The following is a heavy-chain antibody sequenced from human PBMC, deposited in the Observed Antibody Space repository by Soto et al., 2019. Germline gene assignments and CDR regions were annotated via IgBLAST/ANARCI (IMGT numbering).Heavy chain of an antibody. V-gene: IGHV4-31*03. CDR1: GGSISSGGYY. CDR2: IYYSGST. J-gene: IGHJ3*02. D-gene: IGHD2-2*02. CDR3: ARDSHYCSSTSCYSPLAFDI. Sequence: PSETLSLTCTVSGGSISSGGYYWSWIRQHPGKGLEWIGYIYYSGSTYYNPSLKSRVTISVDTSKNQFSLKLSSVTAADTAVYYCARDSHYCSSTSCYSPLAFDIWGQGTMVTVSS.